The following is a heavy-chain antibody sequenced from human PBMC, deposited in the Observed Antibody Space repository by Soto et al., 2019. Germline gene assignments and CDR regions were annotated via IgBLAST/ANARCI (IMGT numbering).Heavy chain of an antibody. V-gene: IGHV4-59*01. J-gene: IGHJ5*02. CDR1: GGSISSYY. CDR2: IYYSGST. Sequence: SETLSLTCTVSGGSISSYYWSWIRQPPGKGLEWIGYIYYSGSTNYNPSLKSRVTISVDTPKNQFSLKLSSVTAADTAVYYCARDYGSGIAAAGKGGWFDPWGQGTLVTVSS. CDR3: ARDYGSGIAAAGKGGWFDP. D-gene: IGHD6-13*01.